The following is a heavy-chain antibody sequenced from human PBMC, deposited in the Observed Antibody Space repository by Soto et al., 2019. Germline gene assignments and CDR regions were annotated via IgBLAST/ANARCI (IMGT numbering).Heavy chain of an antibody. CDR3: ARVSEAAQDNDAGAFDI. CDR2: INPSGGST. Sequence: ASVKVSCKASGYTFTSYYMHWVRQAPGQGLEWMGIINPSGGSTSYAQKFQGRVTMTRDTSTSTVYMELSSLRSEDTAVYYCARVSEAAQDNDAGAFDIWGQGTMFTVSS. CDR1: GYTFTSYY. V-gene: IGHV1-46*03. D-gene: IGHD3-10*01. J-gene: IGHJ3*02.